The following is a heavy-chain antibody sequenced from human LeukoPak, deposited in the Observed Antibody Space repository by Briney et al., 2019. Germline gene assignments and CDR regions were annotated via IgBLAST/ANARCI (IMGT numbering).Heavy chain of an antibody. D-gene: IGHD6-13*01. J-gene: IGHJ4*02. Sequence: PGGSLRLSCAASGFTFSSYAMGWVRQAPGKGLEWVSAISGSGGRTYYADSVKGRFTISRDNSKNTLYLQMNSLRAEDTAVYYCAKRYSSSWYIDYWGQGTLVTVSS. V-gene: IGHV3-23*01. CDR2: ISGSGGRT. CDR1: GFTFSSYA. CDR3: AKRYSSSWYIDY.